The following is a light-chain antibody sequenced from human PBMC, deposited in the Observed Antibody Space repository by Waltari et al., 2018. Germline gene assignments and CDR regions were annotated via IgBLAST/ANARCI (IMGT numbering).Light chain of an antibody. CDR2: EVS. V-gene: IGLV2-8*01. Sequence: QSALTQPPSASGSPGQSVTISCTGTSRDVGGYNYVSRYQQHPGKVPKLIIYEVSKRPSGVPDRFSGSKSGNTASLTVSGLQAGDEADYYCTSYGGSRNLVFGGGTKLTVL. CDR3: TSYGGSRNLV. CDR1: SRDVGGYNY. J-gene: IGLJ2*01.